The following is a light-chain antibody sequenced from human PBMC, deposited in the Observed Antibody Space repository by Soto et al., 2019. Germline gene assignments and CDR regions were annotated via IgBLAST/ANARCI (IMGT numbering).Light chain of an antibody. CDR2: GNK. CDR1: SSNIGAGSD. CDR3: QSYDNNLRGVL. Sequence: QSVLTQPPSVSGAPGQIVTISCTGSSSNIGAGSDVHWYQQSPGRVPKLLVYGNKHRPSGVPDRFSASKSRTSASLAITGLQADDEADYYCQSYDNNLRGVLFGGGTKLTVL. V-gene: IGLV1-40*01. J-gene: IGLJ2*01.